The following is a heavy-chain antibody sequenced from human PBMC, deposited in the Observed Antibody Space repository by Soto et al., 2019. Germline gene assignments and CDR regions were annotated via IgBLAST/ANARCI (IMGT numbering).Heavy chain of an antibody. CDR2: IDPSNSYT. Sequence: PGESLKISCKGSGYNFTSYWINWVRQMPGKGLEWMGRIDPSNSYTKHSPPFQGHVTFSFDKSVSTAYLQWSSLKASDSAMYYCARRVGASPYYYYGFDVWGQGSTVTVSS. J-gene: IGHJ6*02. CDR3: ARRVGASPYYYYGFDV. CDR1: GYNFTSYW. D-gene: IGHD1-26*01. V-gene: IGHV5-10-1*01.